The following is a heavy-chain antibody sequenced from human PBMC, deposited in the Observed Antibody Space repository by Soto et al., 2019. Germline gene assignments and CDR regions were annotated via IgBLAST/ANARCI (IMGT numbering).Heavy chain of an antibody. CDR3: GNTPRRGGFDS. V-gene: IGHV3-7*01. D-gene: IGHD2-21*01. CDR1: GFPFSKYW. Sequence: GGSLRLSCAASGFPFSKYWMSWVRQAPGKGLEWVANIKDDGGQQYYVDSVKGRFXXXXXXXXXXXXXXXXXXXXXXTAVYYCGNTPRRGGFDSWGQGTVXXV. J-gene: IGHJ4*02. CDR2: IKDDGGQQ.